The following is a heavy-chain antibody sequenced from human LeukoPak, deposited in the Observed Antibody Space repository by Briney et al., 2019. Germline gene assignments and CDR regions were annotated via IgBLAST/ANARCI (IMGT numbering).Heavy chain of an antibody. CDR2: INPNSGGT. J-gene: IGHJ5*02. CDR1: GYTFTDYY. V-gene: IGHV1-2*06. Sequence: GASVKVSCKASGYTFTDYYMRRVRQAPGQGLEWMGRINPNSGGTNYAQKFQGRVTMTRDTSISTAYVELSRLRSDDTAVYYCARDPEYNWFDPWGQGTLITVSS. CDR3: ARDPEYNWFDP.